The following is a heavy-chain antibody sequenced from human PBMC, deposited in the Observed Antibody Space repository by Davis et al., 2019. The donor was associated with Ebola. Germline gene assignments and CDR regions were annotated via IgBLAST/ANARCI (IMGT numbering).Heavy chain of an antibody. Sequence: GESLKISCAASGFTVSDNFMSWVRQAPGRGLEWVSVIYSGGSTYYADSVKGRFTVSRDNSKNTVYLQMNSLGAGDTAIYYCAKSGYCTTKCDAFDCWGQGTLVTVSS. D-gene: IGHD2-8*01. CDR1: GFTVSDNF. CDR2: IYSGGST. V-gene: IGHV3-53*01. J-gene: IGHJ4*02. CDR3: AKSGYCTTKCDAFDC.